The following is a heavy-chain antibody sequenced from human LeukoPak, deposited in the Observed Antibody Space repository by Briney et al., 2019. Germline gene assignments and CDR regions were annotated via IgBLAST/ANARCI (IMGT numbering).Heavy chain of an antibody. J-gene: IGHJ5*02. D-gene: IGHD3-10*01. CDR2: ISSSGSTI. V-gene: IGHV3-11*04. Sequence: GGSLRLSCAASGFTFSDYYMSWIRQAPGKGLEWVSYISSSGSTIYYADSVKGRFTISRDNAKNSLYLQMNSLRAEDTAVYYCARDDRGVYTNNNWFDPWGQGTLVTVSS. CDR3: ARDDRGVYTNNNWFDP. CDR1: GFTFSDYY.